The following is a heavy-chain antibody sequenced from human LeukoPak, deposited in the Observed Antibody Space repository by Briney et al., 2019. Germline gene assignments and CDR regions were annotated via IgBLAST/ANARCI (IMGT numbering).Heavy chain of an antibody. CDR1: GGSTSSYY. CDR3: ARTALYSSSSRPFDY. CDR2: IYYSGST. Sequence: PSETLSLTCTVSGGSTSSYYWSWIRQPPGKGLEWIGYIYYSGSTNYNPSLKSRVTISVDTSKNQLSLKLSSVTAADTAVYYCARTALYSSSSRPFDYWGQGTLVTVSS. J-gene: IGHJ4*02. V-gene: IGHV4-59*01. D-gene: IGHD6-6*01.